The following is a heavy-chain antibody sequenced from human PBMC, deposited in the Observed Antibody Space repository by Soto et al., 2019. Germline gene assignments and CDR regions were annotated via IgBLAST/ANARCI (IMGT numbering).Heavy chain of an antibody. J-gene: IGHJ4*02. CDR2: IIPILGIA. Sequence: PVKVSCQGSGGTFRSYTISWVRKAPGQGLEWMGRIIPILGIANYAQKFQGRVTITADKSTSTAYMELSSLRSEDTAVYYCAHQRVDTAMVMSYWGQGTPVTVSS. D-gene: IGHD5-18*01. V-gene: IGHV1-69*02. CDR1: GGTFRSYT. CDR3: AHQRVDTAMVMSY.